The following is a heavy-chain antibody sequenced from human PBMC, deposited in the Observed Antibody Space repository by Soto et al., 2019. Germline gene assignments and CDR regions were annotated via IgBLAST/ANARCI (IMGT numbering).Heavy chain of an antibody. CDR1: GFTFSNSA. Sequence: ESGGGLVQPGGSLRLSCAGSGFTFSNSAMNWVRQVPGKALEWVSIISGGGDSIYYADSVKGRFSISRDNSKNIVYLQMSSLRADDTAVYFCAKAVGPLAPSSRVFDCWGQGTLVTVSS. CDR2: ISGGGDSI. D-gene: IGHD1-26*01. V-gene: IGHV3-23*01. CDR3: AKAVGPLAPSSRVFDC. J-gene: IGHJ4*02.